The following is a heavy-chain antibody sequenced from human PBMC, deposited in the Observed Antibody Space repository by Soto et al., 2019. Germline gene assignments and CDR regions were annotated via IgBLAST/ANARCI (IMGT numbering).Heavy chain of an antibody. D-gene: IGHD1-26*01. Sequence: PSETLSLTCSVSGGTISSGYYYWSWIRQPPGKGLEWIGNIYYSGNTNYNFSLKSRVTMSIDTSKNHLSLNLTSVTAADTAIYYCARAHGTYYYDHGMDVWGQGTTVTVSS. CDR3: ARAHGTYYYDHGMDV. V-gene: IGHV4-61*01. CDR1: GGTISSGYYY. J-gene: IGHJ6*02. CDR2: IYYSGNT.